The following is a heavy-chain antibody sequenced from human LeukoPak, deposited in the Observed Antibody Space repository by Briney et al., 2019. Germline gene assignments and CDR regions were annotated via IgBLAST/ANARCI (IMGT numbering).Heavy chain of an antibody. CDR3: ARGSKGSSPYWYFDL. Sequence: SQTLSLTCAISGDSVSSSSATWNWIRQSPSRGLEWLGRTYYRSKWYDDYAVSVKSRITISPDTSKNHFSLQLNSVTPEDTAVYYCARGSKGSSPYWYFDLWGRGTLVTVSP. CDR1: GDSVSSSSAT. V-gene: IGHV6-1*01. CDR2: TYYRSKWYD. J-gene: IGHJ2*01. D-gene: IGHD6-13*01.